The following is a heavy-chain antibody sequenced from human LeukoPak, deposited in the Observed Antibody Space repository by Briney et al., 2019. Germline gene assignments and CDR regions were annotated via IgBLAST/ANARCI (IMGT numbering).Heavy chain of an antibody. D-gene: IGHD2-2*01. Sequence: PSETLSLTCTVSGDSITRYYWSWIRQPAGKGLEWIGRLYDSGNTNYNPSLKSRVTMSVDTSKNQFSLDLRSVTAADTAVYYCARGPCASTSCYDFPYYYMDVWGKGTTVTVSS. V-gene: IGHV4-4*07. J-gene: IGHJ6*03. CDR1: GDSITRYY. CDR2: LYDSGNT. CDR3: ARGPCASTSCYDFPYYYMDV.